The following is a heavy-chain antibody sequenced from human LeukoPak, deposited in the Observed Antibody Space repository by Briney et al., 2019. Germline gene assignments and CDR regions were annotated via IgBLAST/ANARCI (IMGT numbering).Heavy chain of an antibody. Sequence: SVKVPCKASGFTFTSSAVQWVRQAHGQRLEWIGWIVVGSGNTNYAQKFQERVTITRDMSTSTAYMELSSLRSEDTAVYYCAADGGYGDFYYYGMDVWGQGTTVTDSS. J-gene: IGHJ6*02. V-gene: IGHV1-58*01. D-gene: IGHD4-17*01. CDR2: IVVGSGNT. CDR3: AADGGYGDFYYYGMDV. CDR1: GFTFTSSA.